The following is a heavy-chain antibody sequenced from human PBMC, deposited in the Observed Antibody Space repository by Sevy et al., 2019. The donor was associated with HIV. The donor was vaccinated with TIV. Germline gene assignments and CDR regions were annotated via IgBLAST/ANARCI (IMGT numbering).Heavy chain of an antibody. CDR2: INQDGSEK. Sequence: GGSLRLSCAASGFTFSNYWMSWVRQAPGKGLEWVANINQDGSEKYYVDSVKGRFTISRDNAKNSLSLQMNSLRAGDTAMYYCARDKGQGWFDPWGQGTLVTVSS. J-gene: IGHJ5*02. CDR3: ARDKGQGWFDP. CDR1: GFTFSNYW. V-gene: IGHV3-7*01.